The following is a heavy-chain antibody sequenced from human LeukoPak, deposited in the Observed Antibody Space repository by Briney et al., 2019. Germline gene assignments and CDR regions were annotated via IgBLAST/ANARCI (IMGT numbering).Heavy chain of an antibody. D-gene: IGHD1-26*01. CDR2: INPSGGST. CDR1: GYTFTSYY. V-gene: IGHV1-46*01. Sequence: ASVKVSCTASGYTFTSYYMHWVRQAPGQGLEWMGIINPSGGSTSYAQKFQGRVTMTRDTSTSTVYMELSSLRSEDTVVYYCARVKVGALGPYDAFDIWGQGTMVTVSS. CDR3: ARVKVGALGPYDAFDI. J-gene: IGHJ3*02.